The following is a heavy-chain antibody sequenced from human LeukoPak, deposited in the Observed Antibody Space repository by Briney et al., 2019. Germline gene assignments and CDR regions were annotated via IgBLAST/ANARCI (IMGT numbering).Heavy chain of an antibody. CDR2: INHSGST. V-gene: IGHV4-34*01. Sequence: SETLSLTCAVYGGSFSGYYWSWIRQPPGKGLEWIGEINHSGSTNYNPSLKSRVTISVDTSKNQFSLKLSSVTAADTAVYYCARDRILSTGAAFDIWGQGTMVTVSS. J-gene: IGHJ3*02. D-gene: IGHD3-9*01. CDR1: GGSFSGYY. CDR3: ARDRILSTGAAFDI.